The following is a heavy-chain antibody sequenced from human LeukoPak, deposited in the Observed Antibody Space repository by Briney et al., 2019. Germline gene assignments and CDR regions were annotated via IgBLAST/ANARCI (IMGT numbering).Heavy chain of an antibody. J-gene: IGHJ4*02. CDR3: ARLNYYGSGQIDY. CDR2: IYHSGTT. D-gene: IGHD3-10*01. Sequence: SETLSLTCTVSGYSISSGYFWGWIRQPPGKGLEWIGSIYHSGTTYYNPSLKSRVTISVDTSKNQFSLKLSSVTAADTAVYYCARLNYYGSGQIDYWGQGTLVTVSS. CDR1: GYSISSGYF. V-gene: IGHV4-38-2*02.